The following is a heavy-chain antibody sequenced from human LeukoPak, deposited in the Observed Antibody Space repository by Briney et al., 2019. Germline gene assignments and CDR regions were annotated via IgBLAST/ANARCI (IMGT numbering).Heavy chain of an antibody. CDR2: ISSSSSYI. D-gene: IGHD5-24*01. CDR3: ARDGRGSLPDY. J-gene: IGHJ4*02. CDR1: GFTFSSYS. Sequence: GGSLRLSCAASGFTFSSYSMNWVRQAPGKGLEWVSSISSSSSYIYYADSVKGRFTISRDNAKNSLYLQMNSLRAEDTAVYYCARDGRGSLPDYWGQGTLVTVSS. V-gene: IGHV3-21*01.